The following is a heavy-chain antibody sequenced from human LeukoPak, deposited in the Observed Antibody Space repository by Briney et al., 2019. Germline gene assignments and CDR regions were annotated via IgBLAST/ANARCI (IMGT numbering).Heavy chain of an antibody. D-gene: IGHD5-12*01. Sequence: ASVKVSCKAYGYTFTGYYMHWVRQAPGQGLEWMGWINPNSGGTNYAQKFQGRVTMTRDTSISTAYMELSRLRSDDTAVYYCARDQPKWLTADHWGQGTLVTVSS. J-gene: IGHJ4*02. CDR1: GYTFTGYY. CDR3: ARDQPKWLTADH. V-gene: IGHV1-2*02. CDR2: INPNSGGT.